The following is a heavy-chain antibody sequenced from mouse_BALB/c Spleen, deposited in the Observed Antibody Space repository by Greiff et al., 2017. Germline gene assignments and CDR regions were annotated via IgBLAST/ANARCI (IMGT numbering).Heavy chain of an antibody. Sequence: VQLQESGAELARPGASVKLSCKASGYTFTSYWMQWVKQRPGQGLEWIGAIYPGDGDTRYTQKFKGKATLTADKSSSTAYMQLSSLASEDSAVYYCARGGTTVVFDYWGQGTTLTVSS. CDR1: GYTFTSYW. CDR3: ARGGTTVVFDY. D-gene: IGHD1-1*01. J-gene: IGHJ2*01. CDR2: IYPGDGDT. V-gene: IGHV1-87*01.